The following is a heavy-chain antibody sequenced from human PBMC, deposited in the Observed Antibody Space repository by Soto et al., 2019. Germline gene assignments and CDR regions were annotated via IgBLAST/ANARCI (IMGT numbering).Heavy chain of an antibody. D-gene: IGHD3-22*01. CDR2: IIPIFGTA. CDR3: ARGYYDSSGYYYLSY. CDR1: GGTFSSYA. V-gene: IGHV1-69*13. J-gene: IGHJ4*02. Sequence: AVKVSCKASGGTFSSYAISWVRQAPGQGLEWMGGIIPIFGTANYAQKFQGRVTITADESTSTAYMELSSLRSEDTAVYYCARGYYDSSGYYYLSYWGQGTLVTVSS.